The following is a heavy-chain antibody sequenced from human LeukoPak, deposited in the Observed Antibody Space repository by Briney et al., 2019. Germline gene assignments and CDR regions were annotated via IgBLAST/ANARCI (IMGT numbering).Heavy chain of an antibody. V-gene: IGHV4-59*01. Sequence: SETLSLTCTVSGGSISSYYWSWIRKPPGKGLEWIGYIYYSGSTNYNPSLKSRVTISVDTSKNQFSLKLSSVTAADTAVYYCARDRWGGYSSSSNDYWGRGTLVTVSS. CDR1: GGSISSYY. J-gene: IGHJ4*02. CDR3: ARDRWGGYSSSSNDY. D-gene: IGHD6-6*01. CDR2: IYYSGST.